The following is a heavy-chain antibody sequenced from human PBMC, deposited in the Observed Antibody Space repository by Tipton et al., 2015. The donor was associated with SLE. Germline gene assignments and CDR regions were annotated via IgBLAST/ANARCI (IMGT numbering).Heavy chain of an antibody. CDR3: ARAPLSGVVTAILDWYFDL. Sequence: QLVQSGAEVKKPGSSVKVSCKASGGTFSSYAISWVRQAPGQGLEWMGGIIPIFGTANYAQKFQGRVTITADKSTSTAYMELSSLRSEDTAVYYCARAPLSGVVTAILDWYFDLWGRGTLVTVSS. CDR1: GGTFSSYA. CDR2: IIPIFGTA. D-gene: IGHD2-21*02. V-gene: IGHV1-69*06. J-gene: IGHJ2*01.